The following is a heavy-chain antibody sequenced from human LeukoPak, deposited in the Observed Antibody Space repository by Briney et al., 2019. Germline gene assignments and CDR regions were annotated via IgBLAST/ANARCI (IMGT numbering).Heavy chain of an antibody. CDR3: ARDHRPHPIHY. J-gene: IGHJ4*02. V-gene: IGHV3-21*01. CDR2: ISSSSSYI. Sequence: GGSLRLSCAASGFTFSSYSMNRVRQAPGKGLEWVSSISSSSSYIYYADSVKGRFTISRDNAKNSLYLQMNSLRAEDTAVYYCARDHRPHPIHYWGQGTLVTVSS. CDR1: GFTFSSYS.